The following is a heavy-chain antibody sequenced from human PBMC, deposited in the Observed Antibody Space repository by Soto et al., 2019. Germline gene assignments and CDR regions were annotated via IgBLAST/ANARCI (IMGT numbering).Heavy chain of an antibody. CDR1: G. CDR3: AKDVGPIFFDY. Sequence: GRRCILQAPGKGLEWVSTISGGGENTHYADSVAGRFTISRDNSKNTLFLQMSSLRAEDTAIYYCAKDVGPIFFDYWGQGTLVTVSS. CDR2: ISGGGENT. J-gene: IGHJ4*02. D-gene: IGHD3-3*02. V-gene: IGHV3-23*01.